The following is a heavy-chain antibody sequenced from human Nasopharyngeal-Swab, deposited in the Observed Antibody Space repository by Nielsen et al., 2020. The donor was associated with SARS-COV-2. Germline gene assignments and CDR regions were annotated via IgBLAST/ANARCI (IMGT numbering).Heavy chain of an antibody. V-gene: IGHV3-48*03. Sequence: GGSLRLSCAASGFTFSSYEMNWVRQAPGKGLEWVSYISSSGSTIYCADSVKGRFTISRDNAKNSLYLQMNSLRAEDTAVYYCARVRYSYGYAQFDYWGQGTLVTVSS. CDR3: ARVRYSYGYAQFDY. CDR2: ISSSGSTI. CDR1: GFTFSSYE. J-gene: IGHJ4*02. D-gene: IGHD5-18*01.